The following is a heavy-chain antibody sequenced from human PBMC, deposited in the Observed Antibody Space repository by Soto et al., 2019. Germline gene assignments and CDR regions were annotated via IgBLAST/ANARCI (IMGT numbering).Heavy chain of an antibody. Sequence: GGSVKVSCKACGGPFSSYAISLVRQAPGQGLEWMGGIIPIFGTANYAQKFQGRVTITADKSTSTAYMELSSLRSEDTAVYYCARAYYYDSSPKWYFDLWGRGTLVTVSS. V-gene: IGHV1-69*06. CDR3: ARAYYYDSSPKWYFDL. D-gene: IGHD3-22*01. CDR2: IIPIFGTA. CDR1: GGPFSSYA. J-gene: IGHJ2*01.